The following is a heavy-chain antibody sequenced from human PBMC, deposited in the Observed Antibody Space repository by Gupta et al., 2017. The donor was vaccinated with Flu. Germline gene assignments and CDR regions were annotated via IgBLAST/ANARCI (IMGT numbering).Heavy chain of an antibody. J-gene: IGHJ2*01. D-gene: IGHD6-19*01. CDR3: AKDGSGWSEAWYFDR. CDR2: ISYDESNE. Sequence: QVQLVESGGGVVQPGRSLRLSCTASGFAFISYGMHWVRQAPGKGLEWVALISYDESNEYYVDSVKARFTISRDNSKNTLYLQMNSLRAEDTAVYYCAKDGSGWSEAWYFDRWGRGALVTVSS. CDR1: GFAFISYG. V-gene: IGHV3-30*18.